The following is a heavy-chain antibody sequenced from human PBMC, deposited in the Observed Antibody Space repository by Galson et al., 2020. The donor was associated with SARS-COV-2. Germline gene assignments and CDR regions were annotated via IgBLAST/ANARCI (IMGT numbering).Heavy chain of an antibody. CDR2: VYPSGTT. V-gene: IGHV4-38-2*02. CDR1: GYSVSTTNY. CDR3: ARQGVNMIVLVTVPGWYFDL. D-gene: IGHD2-21*02. J-gene: IGHJ2*01. Sequence: SETLSLTCTVSGYSVSTTNYWGWVRQPPGRGLEWIGSVYPSGTTHYNPSPKSRVTISVDTSKNHFSLRLDSVTAADTALYYCARQGVNMIVLVTVPGWYFDLWGRGTLVTVSS.